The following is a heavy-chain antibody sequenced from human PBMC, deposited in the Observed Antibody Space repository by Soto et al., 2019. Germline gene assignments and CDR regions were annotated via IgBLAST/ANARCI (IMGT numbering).Heavy chain of an antibody. D-gene: IGHD2-8*01. CDR3: ARTYGGYYDY. J-gene: IGHJ4*02. Sequence: QVQLQESGPGLVKPSETLSLTCTVSGGSISSYYWSWIRQPPGKGLEWIGYIYYSGSTNYNPSLKSRVTIAVDTSKNLFSQELRSLTAADTAVYYCARTYGGYYDYWGQGTLVTVSS. V-gene: IGHV4-59*01. CDR1: GGSISSYY. CDR2: IYYSGST.